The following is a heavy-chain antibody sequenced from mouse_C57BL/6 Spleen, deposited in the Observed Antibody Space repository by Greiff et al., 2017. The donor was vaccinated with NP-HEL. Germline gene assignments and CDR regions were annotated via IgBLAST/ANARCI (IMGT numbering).Heavy chain of an antibody. V-gene: IGHV5-9-1*02. CDR3: TRDLDWDVGYAMDY. J-gene: IGHJ4*01. CDR2: ISSGGDYI. CDR1: GFTFSSYA. D-gene: IGHD4-1*01. Sequence: DVMLVESGEGLVKPGGSLKLSCAASGFTFSSYAMSWVRQTPEKRLEWVAYISSGGDYIYYADTVKGRFTISRDNARNTLYLRMSSLKSEDTAMYYCTRDLDWDVGYAMDYWGQGTSVTVSS.